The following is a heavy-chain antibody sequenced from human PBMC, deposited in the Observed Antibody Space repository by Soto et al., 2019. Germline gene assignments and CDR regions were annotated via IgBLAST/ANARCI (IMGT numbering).Heavy chain of an antibody. V-gene: IGHV1-18*01. J-gene: IGHJ6*02. Sequence: ASVKVSCKASGYTFTSYGISWVRQAPGQGLEWMGWISAYNGNTNYAQKLQGRVTMTTDTSTSTAYMELRSLRSDDTAVYYCAREINLEFDWSPYYYYGMDVWGQGTTVTVSS. D-gene: IGHD3-9*01. CDR2: ISAYNGNT. CDR3: AREINLEFDWSPYYYYGMDV. CDR1: GYTFTSYG.